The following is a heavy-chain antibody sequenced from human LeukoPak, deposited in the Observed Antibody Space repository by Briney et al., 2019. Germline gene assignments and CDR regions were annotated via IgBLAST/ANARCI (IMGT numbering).Heavy chain of an antibody. CDR3: ARPAVAGLYYFDY. D-gene: IGHD6-19*01. J-gene: IGHJ4*02. CDR2: IIPIFGTS. Sequence: EASVKLSFKASGGTFSSYAISWVRQAPGQGLEWMGGIIPIFGTSNYAQKFQGRFTITADESTSTAYMELSSLRSEDTAVYYCARPAVAGLYYFDYWGQGTLVTVSS. V-gene: IGHV1-69*13. CDR1: GGTFSSYA.